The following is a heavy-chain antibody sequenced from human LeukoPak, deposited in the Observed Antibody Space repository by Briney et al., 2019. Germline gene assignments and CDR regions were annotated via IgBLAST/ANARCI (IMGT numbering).Heavy chain of an antibody. Sequence: ASVKVSCKASGYTFTGYYMHWVRQAPGQGLEWMGWINPNSGGTNYAQKFQGRVTMTRDTSISTAYMELSRLRSDDTAVFYLAREHSSGYKVRWFDTWGQGTLVPV. J-gene: IGHJ5*02. V-gene: IGHV1-2*02. CDR2: INPNSGGT. CDR3: AREHSSGYKVRWFDT. CDR1: GYTFTGYY. D-gene: IGHD3-22*01.